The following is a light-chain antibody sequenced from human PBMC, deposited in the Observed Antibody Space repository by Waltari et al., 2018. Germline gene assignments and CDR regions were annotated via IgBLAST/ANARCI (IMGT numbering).Light chain of an antibody. V-gene: IGLV3-19*01. Sequence: SSELTQGPAVSVALGQTVKITCQGDSLRTSYASWYQLKPGQAPVLVLFGKEKRPSGIPDRFSGYSSGTTSTLTSTGGQAEDEADYYCHSRNSRNNEVVFGGGTKLTVL. CDR1: SLRTSY. CDR3: HSRNSRNNEVV. J-gene: IGLJ3*02. CDR2: GKE.